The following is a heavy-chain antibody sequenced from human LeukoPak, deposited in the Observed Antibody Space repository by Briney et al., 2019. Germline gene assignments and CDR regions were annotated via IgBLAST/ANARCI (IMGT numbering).Heavy chain of an antibody. D-gene: IGHD3-10*01. CDR1: GGSISSSSYY. J-gene: IGHJ4*02. CDR2: IYYSGST. CDR3: ARSGPLWFGEFIYFDY. V-gene: IGHV4-39*01. Sequence: SETLSLTCTVSGGSISSSSYYWGWIRQPPGKGLEWIGSIYYSGSTYYNPSLKSRVTISVDTSKNQFSLKLSSVTAADTAVYYCARSGPLWFGEFIYFDYWGQGTLVTVSS.